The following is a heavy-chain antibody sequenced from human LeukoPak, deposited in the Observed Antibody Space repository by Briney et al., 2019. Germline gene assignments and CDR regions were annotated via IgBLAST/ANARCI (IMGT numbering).Heavy chain of an antibody. D-gene: IGHD3-22*01. CDR3: ARPESPYYYDSSGYVA. J-gene: IGHJ5*02. Sequence: ASVNVSCKASGYTFTSYAMHWVRQAPGQRLEWMGWINAGNGNTKYSQKFQGRVTITRDTSASTAYMELSSLRSEDTAVYYCARPESPYYYDSSGYVAWGQGTLVTVSS. V-gene: IGHV1-3*01. CDR1: GYTFTSYA. CDR2: INAGNGNT.